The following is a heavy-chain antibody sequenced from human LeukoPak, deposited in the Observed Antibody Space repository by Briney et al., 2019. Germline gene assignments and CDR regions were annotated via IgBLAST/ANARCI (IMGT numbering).Heavy chain of an antibody. CDR1: GGSISSSSYY. Sequence: PSETLSLTCTVSGGSISSSSYYWGWIRQPPGKGLEWIGSIYYSGSTYYNPSLKSRVTISVDTSKNQFSLKLSSVTAADTAVYYCARGRITAAGYYYYYGMDVWGQGTTVTVSS. CDR3: ARGRITAAGYYYYYGMDV. D-gene: IGHD6-13*01. CDR2: IYYSGST. J-gene: IGHJ6*02. V-gene: IGHV4-39*07.